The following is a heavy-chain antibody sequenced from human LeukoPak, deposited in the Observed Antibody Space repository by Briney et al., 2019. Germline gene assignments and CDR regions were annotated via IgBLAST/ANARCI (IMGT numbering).Heavy chain of an antibody. CDR1: GGSISSYY. CDR2: IYYSGST. V-gene: IGHV4-59*01. Sequence: SETLSLTCTVSGGSISSYYWSWIRQPPGKGLEWIGYIYYSGSTNYNPSLKSRVTISVDTSKNQFSLKLSSVTADDTAVYYCAREVVAATGWFDPWGQGTLVTVSS. J-gene: IGHJ5*02. D-gene: IGHD2-15*01. CDR3: AREVVAATGWFDP.